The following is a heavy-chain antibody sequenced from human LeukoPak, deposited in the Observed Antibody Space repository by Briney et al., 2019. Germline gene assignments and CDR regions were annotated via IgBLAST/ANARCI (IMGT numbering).Heavy chain of an antibody. Sequence: ASVKVSCKASGYTFTSYGISWVRQALGQGLEWMGWISAYNGNTNYAQKLQGRVTMTRNTSISTAYMELSSLRSEDTAVYYCARGGIAAAASAWGYWGQGTLVTVSS. J-gene: IGHJ4*02. V-gene: IGHV1-18*01. CDR3: ARGGIAAAASAWGY. CDR1: GYTFTSYG. CDR2: ISAYNGNT. D-gene: IGHD6-13*01.